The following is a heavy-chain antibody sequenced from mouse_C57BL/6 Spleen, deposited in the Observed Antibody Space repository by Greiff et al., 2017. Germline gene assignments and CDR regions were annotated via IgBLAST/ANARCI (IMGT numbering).Heavy chain of an antibody. CDR3: ARSTVVPMDY. D-gene: IGHD1-1*01. J-gene: IGHJ4*01. Sequence: VQLQQSGPELVKPGASVKISCKASGYAFSSSWMNWVKQRPGQGLEWIGRIYPGDGDTNYNGKFKGKATLTADKSSSTAYMQLSSLTSEDSAVYFCARSTVVPMDYWGQGTSVTVSS. V-gene: IGHV1-82*01. CDR1: GYAFSSSW. CDR2: IYPGDGDT.